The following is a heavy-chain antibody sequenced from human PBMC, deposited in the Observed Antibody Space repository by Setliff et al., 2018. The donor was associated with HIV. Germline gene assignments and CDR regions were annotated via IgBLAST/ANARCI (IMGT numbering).Heavy chain of an antibody. J-gene: IGHJ4*02. CDR2: IIPIFGTA. Sequence: SVKVSCKASGGTFSSYAISWVRQAPGQGLEWMGGIIPIFGTANYAQKFQGRVTITADESTSTAYMELSSLRSEDTAVYYCAREYCSGGSCYYFDYWGQGTLVTVSS. CDR1: GGTFSSYA. CDR3: AREYCSGGSCYYFDY. V-gene: IGHV1-69*13. D-gene: IGHD2-15*01.